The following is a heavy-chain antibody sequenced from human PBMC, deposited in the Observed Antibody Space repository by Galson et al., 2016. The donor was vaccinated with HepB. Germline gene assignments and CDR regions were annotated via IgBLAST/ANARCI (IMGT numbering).Heavy chain of an antibody. V-gene: IGHV3-20*01. CDR2: ISWTGGRT. Sequence: SLRLSCAVSGFSFADYGMSWVRQAPGKGLEWVSGISWTGGRTGYGDSVKGRFTTSRDNAKNSLYLQMSGLAVEDTALYDCARVDGSGNYVNVQFDHWGQGTLVTVSS. D-gene: IGHD3-10*01. CDR3: ARVDGSGNYVNVQFDH. CDR1: GFSFADYG. J-gene: IGHJ4*02.